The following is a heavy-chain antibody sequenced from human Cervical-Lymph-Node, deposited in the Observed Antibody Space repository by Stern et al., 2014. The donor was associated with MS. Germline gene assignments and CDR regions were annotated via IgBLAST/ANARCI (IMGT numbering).Heavy chain of an antibody. J-gene: IGHJ6*02. Sequence: QVTLRESGPAVVKPTQTLTLTCTFSGFSLSSDGMCVTWIRQPPGKALEWLALIDWTKDKYYNTSLKTRLTISKDTPKNQTVLTMTNIDTMDTATYYCARMVGATGYYYDVDVWGQGTTVTVSS. V-gene: IGHV2-70*01. CDR1: GFSLSSDGMC. D-gene: IGHD1-26*01. CDR3: ARMVGATGYYYDVDV. CDR2: IDWTKDK.